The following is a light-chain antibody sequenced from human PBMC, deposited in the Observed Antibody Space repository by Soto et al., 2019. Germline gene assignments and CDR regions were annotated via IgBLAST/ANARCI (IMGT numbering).Light chain of an antibody. Sequence: VWTQTPSTQECRAGEEARPRCRASQSLSYYLAWYQQKPGQAPRLLIYDASHRATGIPVRFSGSLSGTDFSLTISSLEPEEFAVYYCQQRPYSVTFGQGTRLEIK. CDR1: QSLSYY. CDR3: QQRPYSVT. J-gene: IGKJ5*01. CDR2: DAS. V-gene: IGKV3-11*01.